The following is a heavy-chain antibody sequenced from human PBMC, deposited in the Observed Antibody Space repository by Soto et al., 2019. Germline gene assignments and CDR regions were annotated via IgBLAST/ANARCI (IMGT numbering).Heavy chain of an antibody. Sequence: GESLKISCKISGYMFSSFWIARVRQKPGKGLEWMGIIYPGDSDTRYSPSFQGQVTISADKSITTAYLQWSSLKASDTAMYYFARLNYGGYYFDYWGQGSLVTVSS. CDR2: IYPGDSDT. CDR1: GYMFSSFW. CDR3: ARLNYGGYYFDY. D-gene: IGHD4-17*01. V-gene: IGHV5-51*01. J-gene: IGHJ4*02.